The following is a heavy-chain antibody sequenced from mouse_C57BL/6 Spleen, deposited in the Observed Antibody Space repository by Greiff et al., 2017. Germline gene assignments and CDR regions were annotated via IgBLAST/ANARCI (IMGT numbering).Heavy chain of an antibody. CDR2: IYPGGGYT. V-gene: IGHV1-63*01. D-gene: IGHD2-4*01. CDR1: GYTFTNYW. Sequence: QVQLQQSGAELVRPGTSVKMSCKASGYTFTNYWIGWVKQRPGHGLEWIGDIYPGGGYTNYNEKFKGKATLTADKSSSTAYMQFSSLTSEDSAIYYCARSNYDYDDYYAMDYWGQGTSVTVSS. CDR3: ARSNYDYDDYYAMDY. J-gene: IGHJ4*01.